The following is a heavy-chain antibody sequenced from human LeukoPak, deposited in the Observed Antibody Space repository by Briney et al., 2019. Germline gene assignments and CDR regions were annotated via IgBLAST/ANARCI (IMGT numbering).Heavy chain of an antibody. Sequence: SETLSLTCTVSGYSISSGYYWGWIRQPPGKGLEWIGSIYHSGSTYYNPSLKSRVTISVDTSKNQFSLQLSSVTAADTAVYYCARDRYDILTGYGGYMDVWGKGTTVTISS. CDR3: ARDRYDILTGYGGYMDV. CDR1: GYSISSGYY. V-gene: IGHV4-38-2*02. D-gene: IGHD3-9*01. J-gene: IGHJ6*03. CDR2: IYHSGST.